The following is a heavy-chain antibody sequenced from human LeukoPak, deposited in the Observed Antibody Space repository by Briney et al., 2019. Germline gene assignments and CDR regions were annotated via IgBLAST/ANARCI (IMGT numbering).Heavy chain of an antibody. J-gene: IGHJ5*02. V-gene: IGHV3-21*01. CDR2: ITTISHYI. D-gene: IGHD3-10*01. CDR1: GFTLSDYH. Sequence: GGSLRLSCAASGFTLSDYHMNWVRQAPGKGLEWLSSITTISHYIYYAGAVRGRFTISRDDAKNSLYLQMNSLRGEDTAVYYCARSGGPGTYHQLKYNWFDPWGQGTLVTVSS. CDR3: ARSGGPGTYHQLKYNWFDP.